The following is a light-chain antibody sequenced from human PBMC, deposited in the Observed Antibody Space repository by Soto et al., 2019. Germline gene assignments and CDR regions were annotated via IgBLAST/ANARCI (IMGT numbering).Light chain of an antibody. CDR3: QQTYITPYT. V-gene: IGKV1-39*01. Sequence: DIQMTQSPSSLSASVGDRVSITCRQSQRIDNYLNWYQQKPGKAPKLLIHAISTLESGIPSRFRGSGSGTDFTLTIDSLQPDEFATYYGQQTYITPYTFGQGTKLEIK. CDR2: AIS. CDR1: QRIDNY. J-gene: IGKJ2*01.